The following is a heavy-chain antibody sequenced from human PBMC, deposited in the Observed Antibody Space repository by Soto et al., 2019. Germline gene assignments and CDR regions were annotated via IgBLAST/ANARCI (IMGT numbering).Heavy chain of an antibody. J-gene: IGHJ2*01. Sequence: QVQLQESGPGLVKPSQTLSLPCTVSGCSISSGGYYWRWIRQHPGKGLEWNGDLYSRGSTSYNPSLKSRVTISVDTSKTQFSLKLSSVTAADTDVYYCARDRGYCSGGSCSRYFDLWGRGTLVTVSS. D-gene: IGHD2-15*01. V-gene: IGHV4-31*03. CDR1: GCSISSGGYY. CDR2: LYSRGST. CDR3: ARDRGYCSGGSCSRYFDL.